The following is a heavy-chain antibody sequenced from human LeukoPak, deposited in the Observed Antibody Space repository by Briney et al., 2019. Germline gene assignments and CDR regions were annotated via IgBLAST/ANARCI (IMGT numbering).Heavy chain of an antibody. J-gene: IGHJ4*02. Sequence: GGSLRLSCAASGFTVSSNYMSWVRQAPGKGLEWVSVIYSGGSTYYADSVKGRFTISRDNARNSLSLQMNNLRAEDTALYYCARCVMGNSGYDLDYWGQGTLVTVSS. CDR3: ARCVMGNSGYDLDY. CDR1: GFTVSSNY. V-gene: IGHV3-53*01. D-gene: IGHD5-12*01. CDR2: IYSGGST.